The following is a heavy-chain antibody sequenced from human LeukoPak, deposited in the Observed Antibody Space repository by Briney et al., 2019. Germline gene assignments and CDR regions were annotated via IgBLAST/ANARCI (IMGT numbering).Heavy chain of an antibody. CDR1: GGSISSYY. V-gene: IGHV4-4*07. D-gene: IGHD3-22*01. CDR2: IYTSGST. Sequence: SETLSLTCTVSGGSISSYYWSWIRQPAGKGLEWIGRIYTSGSTNYNPSLKSRVTMSVDTSKNQFSLKLSSVTAADTAVYYCARGSNYYYDSSGYYGDWGQGTPVTVSS. CDR3: ARGSNYYYDSSGYYGD. J-gene: IGHJ4*02.